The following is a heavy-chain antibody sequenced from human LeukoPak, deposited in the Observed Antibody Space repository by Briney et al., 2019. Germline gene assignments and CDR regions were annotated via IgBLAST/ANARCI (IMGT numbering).Heavy chain of an antibody. CDR2: IYTRGST. V-gene: IGHV4-38-2*02. D-gene: IGHD6-6*01. Sequence: PETLSLTCTVSGYSISSGYYWGWIRQPPGKGLEWIGSIYTRGSTNYNPSLKNRVTISADTSKNQFSLKLSSVTAADTAVYYCARHRSPTSSSFFDSWGQGTLVSVSS. CDR1: GYSISSGYY. CDR3: ARHRSPTSSSFFDS. J-gene: IGHJ5*01.